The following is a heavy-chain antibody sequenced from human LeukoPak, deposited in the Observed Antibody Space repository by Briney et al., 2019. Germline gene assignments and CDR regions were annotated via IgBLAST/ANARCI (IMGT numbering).Heavy chain of an antibody. J-gene: IGHJ4*02. CDR3: ARGTMNLDS. D-gene: IGHD3-22*01. Sequence: GASVKVSCKASGYTFTDYYIHWVRQAPGQGLEWMGWINPYSGDTAYAQKFQGRVTMTRDTSINTAYMELNRLKFDDTAVYYCARGTMNLDSWGQGTLVTVSS. CDR1: GYTFTDYY. V-gene: IGHV1-2*02. CDR2: INPYSGDT.